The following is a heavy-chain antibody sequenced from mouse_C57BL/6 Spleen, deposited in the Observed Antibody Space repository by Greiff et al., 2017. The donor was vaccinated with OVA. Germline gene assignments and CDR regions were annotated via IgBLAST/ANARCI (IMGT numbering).Heavy chain of an antibody. CDR1: GYNFTSYW. CDR3: ERSGNYYGSRLVDY. CDR2: IDPSDSET. D-gene: IGHD1-1*01. J-gene: IGHJ2*01. V-gene: IGHV1-52*01. Sequence: QVQLQQPGAELVRPGSSVKLSCKASGYNFTSYWMHWVKQRPIQGLEWIGNIDPSDSETHYNQKFKDKATLTVDKSSRTAYMQLSSLTSEDSAVYYSERSGNYYGSRLVDYWGQGTTLTVSS.